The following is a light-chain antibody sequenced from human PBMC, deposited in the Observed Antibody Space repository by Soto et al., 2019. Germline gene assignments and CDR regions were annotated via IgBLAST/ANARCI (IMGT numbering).Light chain of an antibody. V-gene: IGKV3-15*01. J-gene: IGKJ2*01. CDR1: RYGSTN. Sequence: ETVMTKSPATLSVSPGGAATLFCRARRYGSTNLGCYQHKPGQTPRLIHYGASNMNPGIPARFSGSASGSRTDFPRNINYVQSEDAAIYYCHHNNDYPPYASGHGARLEI. CDR2: GAS. CDR3: HHNNDYPPYA.